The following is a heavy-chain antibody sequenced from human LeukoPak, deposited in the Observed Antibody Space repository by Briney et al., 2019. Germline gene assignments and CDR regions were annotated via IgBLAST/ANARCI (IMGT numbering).Heavy chain of an antibody. CDR2: ISGGGVTT. CDR3: AKGAQDYDFWSGYLNYFDY. V-gene: IGHV3-23*01. J-gene: IGHJ4*02. CDR1: GFTSIAYA. Sequence: GGSLRLSCVGSGFTSIAYALTWARRAPGKGLEWVSGISGGGVTTYYADSVKGRFTISRDNSKNTLYLQMNSLRAEDTAVYYCAKGAQDYDFWSGYLNYFDYWGQGTLVTVSS. D-gene: IGHD3-3*01.